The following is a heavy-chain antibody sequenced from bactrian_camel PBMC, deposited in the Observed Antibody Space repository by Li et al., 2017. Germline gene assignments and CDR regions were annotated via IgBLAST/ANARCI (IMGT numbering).Heavy chain of an antibody. D-gene: IGHD7*01. V-gene: IGHV3S40*01. CDR2: IDSGSGAT. J-gene: IGHJ4*01. CDR1: GFTFSDHD. CDR3: AKGRPRLGLVAADLD. Sequence: VQLVESGGGLVQPGGSLRLSCSASGFTFSDHDMSWVRQAPGKGLEWVSSIDSGSGATVYADSMKGRFTISRDNAKNTLYLQLDSLSTEDTATYYCAKGRPRLGLVAADLDRGQGTQVTVS.